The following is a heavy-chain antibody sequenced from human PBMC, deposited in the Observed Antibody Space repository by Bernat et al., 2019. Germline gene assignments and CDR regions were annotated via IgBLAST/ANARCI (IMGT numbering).Heavy chain of an antibody. Sequence: QVQLVESGGGVVQPGRSLRLSCAASGFTFSSYGMHWVRQAPGKGLEWVAVIWYDGSNKYYADSVKGRFTISRDNSKNTLYLQMNSLRAEDTAVYYCARDLFVRQWPPLMGYWGQGTLVTVSS. J-gene: IGHJ4*02. V-gene: IGHV3-33*01. CDR3: ARDLFVRQWPPLMGY. CDR2: IWYDGSNK. D-gene: IGHD6-19*01. CDR1: GFTFSSYG.